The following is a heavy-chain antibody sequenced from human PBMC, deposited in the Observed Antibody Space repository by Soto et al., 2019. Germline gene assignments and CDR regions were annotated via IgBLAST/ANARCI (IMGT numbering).Heavy chain of an antibody. CDR2: INHSGST. D-gene: IGHD1-7*01. V-gene: IGHV4-34*01. J-gene: IGHJ6*03. CDR3: ARANWNYFPNYMDV. CDR1: GGSFSGYY. Sequence: SETLSLTCAVYGGSFSGYYWSWIRQPPGKGLEWIGEINHSGSTNYNPSLKSRVTISVDTSKNQFSLKLSSVTAADTAVYYCARANWNYFPNYMDVWGKGTTVTVSS.